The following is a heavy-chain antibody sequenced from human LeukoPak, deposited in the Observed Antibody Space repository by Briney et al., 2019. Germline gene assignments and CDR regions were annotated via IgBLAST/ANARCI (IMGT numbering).Heavy chain of an antibody. D-gene: IGHD1-26*01. CDR2: IYTSGST. Sequence: PSETLSLTCTVSGGSISSYYWSWIRQPAGKGLEWIGRIYTSGSTNYNPSLKSRVTMSVDTSKNPFSLKLSSVTAADTAVYYCARDAHSGSYYHYFDYWGQGTLVTVSS. CDR1: GGSISSYY. CDR3: ARDAHSGSYYHYFDY. J-gene: IGHJ4*02. V-gene: IGHV4-4*07.